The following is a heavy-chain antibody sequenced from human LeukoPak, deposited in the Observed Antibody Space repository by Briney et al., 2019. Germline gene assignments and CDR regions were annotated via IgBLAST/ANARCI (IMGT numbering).Heavy chain of an antibody. Sequence: PSETLSLTCTVSGGSISSYYWSWIRQPPGKGLEWIGYIYYSGSTNYNPSLKSRVTISLDTSKNQFSLKLSSVTAADTAVYYCARTTAAYYYYYGMDVWGQGTTVTVSS. V-gene: IGHV4-59*12. D-gene: IGHD2-2*01. CDR3: ARTTAAYYYYYGMDV. CDR1: GGSISSYY. CDR2: IYYSGST. J-gene: IGHJ6*02.